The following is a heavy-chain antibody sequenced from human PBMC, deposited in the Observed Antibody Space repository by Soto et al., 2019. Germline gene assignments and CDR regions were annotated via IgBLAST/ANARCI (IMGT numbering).Heavy chain of an antibody. V-gene: IGHV1-69*04. CDR1: GGTFSSYT. Sequence: AASVKVSCKASGGTFSSYTISWVRQAPGQGLEWMGRIIPILGIANYAQKFQGRVTITADKSTSTAYMELSSLRSEDTAVYYCARETVVVPAALNWFDPWGQGTLVTVSS. CDR2: IIPILGIA. J-gene: IGHJ5*02. CDR3: ARETVVVPAALNWFDP. D-gene: IGHD2-2*01.